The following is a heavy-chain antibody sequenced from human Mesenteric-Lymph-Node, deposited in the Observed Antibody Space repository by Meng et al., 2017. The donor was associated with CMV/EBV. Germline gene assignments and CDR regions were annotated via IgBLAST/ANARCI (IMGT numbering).Heavy chain of an antibody. CDR3: AKSEEWLLSGRRAFDI. CDR2: ISWNSGSI. D-gene: IGHD3-3*01. Sequence: SLKISCAASGFTFDDYAMHWVRQAPGKGLEWVSGISWNSGSIGYADSVKGRFTISRDNAKNSLYLQMNSLRAEDTALYYCAKSEEWLLSGRRAFDIWGQGTMVTVSS. CDR1: GFTFDDYA. V-gene: IGHV3-9*01. J-gene: IGHJ3*02.